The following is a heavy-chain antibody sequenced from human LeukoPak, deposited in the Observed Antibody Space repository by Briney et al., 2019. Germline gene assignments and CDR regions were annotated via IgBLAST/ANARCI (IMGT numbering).Heavy chain of an antibody. CDR2: ISAYNGNT. D-gene: IGHD1-1*01. V-gene: IGHV1-18*01. J-gene: IGHJ1*01. CDR1: GYTFTSYG. Sequence: ASVKVSCKASGYTFTSYGISWVRQAPGQGLEWMGWISAYNGNTNYAQKLQGRVTMTTDTSTSTAYMELRSLRSDDTAVYYCARHAGTTGTTRYFQHWGQGTLVTVSS. CDR3: ARHAGTTGTTRYFQH.